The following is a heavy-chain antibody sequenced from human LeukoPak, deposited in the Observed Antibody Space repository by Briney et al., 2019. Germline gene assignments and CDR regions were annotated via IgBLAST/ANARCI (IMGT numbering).Heavy chain of an antibody. CDR3: AKDWGDGYIQYYFDY. CDR1: GFTLSSYA. CDR2: ISGSGGST. D-gene: IGHD5-24*01. Sequence: PGGSLRLSCAASGFTLSSYAMSWVRQAPGKGLEWVSAISGSGGSTYYADSVKGRFTISRDNSKNTLYLQMNSLGAEDTAVYYCAKDWGDGYIQYYFDYWGQGTLVTVSS. V-gene: IGHV3-23*01. J-gene: IGHJ4*02.